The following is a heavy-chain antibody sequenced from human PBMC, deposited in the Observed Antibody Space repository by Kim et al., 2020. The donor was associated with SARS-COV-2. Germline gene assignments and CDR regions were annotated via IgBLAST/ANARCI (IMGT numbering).Heavy chain of an antibody. CDR1: GFTFNTYT. V-gene: IGHV3-23*01. D-gene: IGHD2-21*01. Sequence: GGSLRLSCAASGFTFNTYTMNWVRQTPGKGLEWVSGIHVSGPGTYYADSVKGRFTISRDNSKNTLYLQMNSLRAEDTAVYHCAKGLSTYLRGGMDVWGQGTTVTVSS. J-gene: IGHJ6*02. CDR2: IHVSGPGT. CDR3: AKGLSTYLRGGMDV.